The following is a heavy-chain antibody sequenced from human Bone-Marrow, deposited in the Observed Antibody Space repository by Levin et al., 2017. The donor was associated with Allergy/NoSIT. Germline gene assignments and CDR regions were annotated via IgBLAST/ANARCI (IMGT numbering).Heavy chain of an antibody. D-gene: IGHD2-15*01. CDR2: IEPDGSEK. J-gene: IGHJ4*02. CDR3: VRDRVYCGGGTCYSVFDY. CDR1: GFTFSSSW. V-gene: IGHV3-7*01. Sequence: GGSLRLSCATSGFTFSSSWMNWVRQAPGKGLEWVANIEPDGSEKNYVDSVKGRFTISRDNAKTSLYLQMNSLKAEDTAVYYCVRDRVYCGGGTCYSVFDYWGQGTLVTVSS.